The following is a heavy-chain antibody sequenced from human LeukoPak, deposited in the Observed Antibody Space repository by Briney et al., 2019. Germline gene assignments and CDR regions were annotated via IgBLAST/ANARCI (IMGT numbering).Heavy chain of an antibody. Sequence: SETLSLTCAVSGVSFNDYYWSWVRQTPGRGLEWIGEINHSGYTNDSPSLKSRVSLSIDTSTKQFSLHLRSVTVADTGIYYCTRMTTGHDYWGQGTLVTLSS. J-gene: IGHJ4*02. CDR3: TRMTTGHDY. V-gene: IGHV4-34*01. CDR2: INHSGYT. D-gene: IGHD4-17*01. CDR1: GVSFNDYY.